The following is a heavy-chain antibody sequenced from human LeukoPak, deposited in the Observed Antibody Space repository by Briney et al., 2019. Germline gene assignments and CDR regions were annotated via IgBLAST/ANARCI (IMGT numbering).Heavy chain of an antibody. J-gene: IGHJ4*02. Sequence: SETLSLTCTVSGGSISSSSYYWGWIRQLPGKGLEWIGNIYYSGSTYYNPSLKSRVTISVDTSKNQFSLKLSSVTAADTAVYYCASHAHRDIVGATKNYWGQGTLVTVSS. D-gene: IGHD1-26*01. CDR3: ASHAHRDIVGATKNY. CDR1: GGSISSSSYY. V-gene: IGHV4-39*07. CDR2: IYYSGST.